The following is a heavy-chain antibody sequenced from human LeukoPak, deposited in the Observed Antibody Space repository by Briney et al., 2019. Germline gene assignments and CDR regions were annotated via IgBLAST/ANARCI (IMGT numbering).Heavy chain of an antibody. CDR2: IFYSGST. D-gene: IGHD6-25*01. CDR1: GGSISSYY. Sequence: KASETLSLTCTVSGGSISSYYWSWIRQPPGKGLEWIGYIFYSGSTNYNPSPKSRVTISVDTSKNQFSLKLSSVNAADTAVYYCARPYSSGWRGAFDIWGQGTMLTVSS. J-gene: IGHJ3*02. V-gene: IGHV4-59*08. CDR3: ARPYSSGWRGAFDI.